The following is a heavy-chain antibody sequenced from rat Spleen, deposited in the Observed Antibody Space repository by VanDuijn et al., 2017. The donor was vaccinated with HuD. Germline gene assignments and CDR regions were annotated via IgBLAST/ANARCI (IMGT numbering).Heavy chain of an antibody. Sequence: EVQLVESGGGLVQPGRSLKLSCAASGFTFSNYDMAWVRQAPTKGLEWIASISTGGGNTYYRDSVKGRFTISRDNAKNTQYLQMDSLRSEDTATYYCAWYYGYTYGFDYWGQGVMVTVSS. V-gene: IGHV5S13*01. J-gene: IGHJ2*01. CDR3: AWYYGYTYGFDY. CDR1: GFTFSNYD. D-gene: IGHD1-9*01. CDR2: ISTGGGNT.